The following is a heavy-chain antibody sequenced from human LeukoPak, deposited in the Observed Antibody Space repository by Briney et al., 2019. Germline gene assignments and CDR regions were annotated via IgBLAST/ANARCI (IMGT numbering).Heavy chain of an antibody. Sequence: SETLSLTCTVSGGSVNYYYWNWIRQPPGKGLEWIGYVSYSGSTNYNASLRSRVTISVDTSKNQFSLKLSSLTAADTAVYYCATDAKWGGAFDIWGQGTMVTVSS. V-gene: IGHV4-59*02. CDR1: GGSVNYYY. CDR2: VSYSGST. CDR3: ATDAKWGGAFDI. J-gene: IGHJ3*02. D-gene: IGHD7-27*01.